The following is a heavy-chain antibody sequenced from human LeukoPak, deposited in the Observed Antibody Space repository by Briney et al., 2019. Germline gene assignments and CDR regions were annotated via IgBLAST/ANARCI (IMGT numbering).Heavy chain of an antibody. CDR3: AREVREVPH. CDR1: GFTFSSYW. V-gene: IGHV3-7*04. J-gene: IGHJ4*02. Sequence: GGSLRLSCAVSGFTFSSYWMSWVRQAPGKGLEWVAKINQYGTEEYSVDSVKGRFTISRDNAKNSLYLQMNSLRAEDTAVYYCAREVREVPHWGQGTLVTVSS. D-gene: IGHD3-10*01. CDR2: INQYGTEE.